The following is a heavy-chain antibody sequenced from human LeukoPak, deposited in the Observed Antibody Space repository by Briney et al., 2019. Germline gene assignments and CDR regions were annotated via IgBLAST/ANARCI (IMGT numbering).Heavy chain of an antibody. CDR2: FYYSGST. D-gene: IGHD6-19*01. V-gene: IGHV4-59*01. CDR3: ARDRKQWLRGPFDP. CDR1: SDSISSYY. Sequence: PSETLSLTCTVSSDSISSYYWSWIRQSPEKGLDWIGYFYYSGSTNYNPSLKSRVTISLDTSKNQFSLKLRSLTPADTAVYYCARDRKQWLRGPFDPWGQGTLVTVSS. J-gene: IGHJ5*02.